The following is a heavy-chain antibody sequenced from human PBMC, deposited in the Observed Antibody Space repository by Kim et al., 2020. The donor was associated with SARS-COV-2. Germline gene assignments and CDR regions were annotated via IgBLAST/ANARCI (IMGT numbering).Heavy chain of an antibody. Sequence: GGSLRLSCAASEFSVSIKTMTWVRQAPGKGLEWVSIIYMNGTTYYADSVKDRFTTSRDTSKNTLYLQMDNLRADDTAVYYCAGDNYNNYWYKYWGQGTLVTVS. CDR3: AGDNYNNYWYKY. CDR2: IYMNGTT. CDR1: EFSVSIKT. D-gene: IGHD1-20*01. V-gene: IGHV3-53*01. J-gene: IGHJ4*02.